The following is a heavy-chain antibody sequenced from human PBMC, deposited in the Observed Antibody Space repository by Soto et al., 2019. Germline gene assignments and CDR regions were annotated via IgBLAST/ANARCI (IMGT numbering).Heavy chain of an antibody. V-gene: IGHV3-11*01. J-gene: IGHJ4*02. CDR2: IGPYGNSI. D-gene: IGHD2-21*01. Sequence: GESLKISCAASGFSFRGYFMSWLRQAPGKGLEWVSYIGPYGNSIYYADSVKGRFTISRDDATKSLHLHMNSLRTDDTAVYYCARDDHTYGVYWGQGTPVTVPQ. CDR1: GFSFRGYF. CDR3: ARDDHTYGVY.